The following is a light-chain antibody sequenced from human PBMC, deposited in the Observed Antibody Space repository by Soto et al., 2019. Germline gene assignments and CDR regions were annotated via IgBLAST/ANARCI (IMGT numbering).Light chain of an antibody. J-gene: IGLJ2*01. CDR3: SSYAGSNILV. Sequence: QSALTQPPSASGSPGQSITITCTGTSSDVGGYNYVSWYQQHPGSAPKLIIHEVNKRPSGVPDRFSGSKSGNTASLTVTGLQAEDEADYYCSSYAGSNILVFGEGTKLTVL. V-gene: IGLV2-8*01. CDR1: SSDVGGYNY. CDR2: EVN.